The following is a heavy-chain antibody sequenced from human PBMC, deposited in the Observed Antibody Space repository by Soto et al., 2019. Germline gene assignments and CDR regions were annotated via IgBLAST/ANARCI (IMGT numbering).Heavy chain of an antibody. CDR2: IVVGSGNT. CDR3: AAEDGNYYDSSGYSRDAFDI. CDR1: GFTFTSSA. Sequence: SVKVSCKASGFTFTSSAVQWVRQARGQRLKWIGWIVVGSGNTNYAQKFQERVTITRDMSTSTAYMELSSLRSEDTAVYYCAAEDGNYYDSSGYSRDAFDIWGQGTMVTVSS. D-gene: IGHD3-22*01. J-gene: IGHJ3*02. V-gene: IGHV1-58*01.